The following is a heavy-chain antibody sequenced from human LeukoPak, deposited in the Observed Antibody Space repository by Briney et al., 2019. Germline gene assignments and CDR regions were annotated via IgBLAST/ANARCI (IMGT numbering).Heavy chain of an antibody. V-gene: IGHV1-2*02. CDR1: GYTFTGYY. CDR2: INPNSGGT. CDR3: ARPLWFGDPNGAFDI. D-gene: IGHD3-10*01. J-gene: IGHJ3*02. Sequence: ASVKVSCKASGYTFTGYYMHWVRQAPGQGLEWMGWINPNSGGTNHAQKFQGRVTMTRDTSISTAYMELSRLRSDDTAVYYCARPLWFGDPNGAFDIWGQGTMVTVSS.